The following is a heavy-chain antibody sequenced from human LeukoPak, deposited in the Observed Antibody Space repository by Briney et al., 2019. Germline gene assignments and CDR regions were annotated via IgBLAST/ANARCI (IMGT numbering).Heavy chain of an antibody. J-gene: IGHJ4*02. CDR1: GFIFTSYA. V-gene: IGHV3-23*01. Sequence: GGSLRLSCAASGFIFTSYAMSWVRQAPGKGLEWVSVISAGGGSTYYAASVKGRFTISRDNSKNTLYLQMNSLIAADTAVYYCAKDLWCRELSPYFDHWGQGTLVTVSS. CDR3: AKDLWCRELSPYFDH. D-gene: IGHD3-10*01. CDR2: ISAGGGST.